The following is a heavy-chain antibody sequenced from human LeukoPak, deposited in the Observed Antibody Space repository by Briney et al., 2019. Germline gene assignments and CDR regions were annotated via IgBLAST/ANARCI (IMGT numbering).Heavy chain of an antibody. D-gene: IGHD6-13*01. CDR2: ISGSGGST. J-gene: IGHJ4*02. Sequence: PGGSLRLSCAASGFTFSSYAMSWVRQAPGKGLEWGSAISGSGGSTYYADSVKGGFTISRDNSKNTLYLQMNSLRAEDTAVYYCAKGGHFIAAAGTFDYWGQGTLVTVSS. V-gene: IGHV3-23*01. CDR3: AKGGHFIAAAGTFDY. CDR1: GFTFSSYA.